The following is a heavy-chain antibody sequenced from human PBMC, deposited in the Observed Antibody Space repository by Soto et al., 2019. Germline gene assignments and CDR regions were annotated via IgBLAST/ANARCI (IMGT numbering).Heavy chain of an antibody. J-gene: IGHJ5*02. D-gene: IGHD6-6*01. CDR2: ISAYNGNT. CDR1: GYTFTSYG. CDR3: ARGSIAARPLGVGAWFDP. Sequence: VASVKVSCKASGYTFTSYGISWVRQAPGQGLEWMGWISAYNGNTNYAQKLQGRVTMTTDTSTSTAYMKLSSVTAADTAVYYCARGSIAARPLGVGAWFDPWGQGTLVTVSS. V-gene: IGHV1-18*01.